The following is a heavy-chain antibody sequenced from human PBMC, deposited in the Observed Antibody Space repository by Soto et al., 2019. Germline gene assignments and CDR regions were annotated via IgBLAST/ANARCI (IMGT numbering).Heavy chain of an antibody. CDR2: IYHSGST. Sequence: SETLSLTCAVSGYSIRSGYYWGWIRQPPGKGLEWIVSIYHSGSTYYNPSLKSRVTISVDTSKNQFSLKLSSVTAADTAVYYCARATGGASRAFGHYLQHRGRVLDYWGEGTLVTVSS. V-gene: IGHV4-38-2*01. D-gene: IGHD4-17*01. J-gene: IGHJ4*02. CDR3: ARATGGASRAFGHYLQHRGRVLDY. CDR1: GYSIRSGYY.